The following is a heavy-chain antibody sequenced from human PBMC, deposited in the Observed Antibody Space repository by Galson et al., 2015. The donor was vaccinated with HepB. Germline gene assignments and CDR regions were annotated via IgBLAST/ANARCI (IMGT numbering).Heavy chain of an antibody. CDR2: ISYDGSNK. J-gene: IGHJ4*02. D-gene: IGHD5-18*01. Sequence: SLRLSCAASGFTFSSYGMHWVRQAPGKGLEWVAVISYDGSNKYYADSVKGRFTISRDNSKNTLYLQMNSLRAEDTAMYYCAKDFYWAKWIQQIAPLDYWGQGTLVTVSS. CDR3: AKDFYWAKWIQQIAPLDY. V-gene: IGHV3-30*18. CDR1: GFTFSSYG.